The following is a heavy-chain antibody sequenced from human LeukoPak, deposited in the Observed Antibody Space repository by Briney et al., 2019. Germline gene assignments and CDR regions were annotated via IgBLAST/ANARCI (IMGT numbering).Heavy chain of an antibody. D-gene: IGHD3-3*01. Sequence: ASVKVSCKASGGTFSSYAISWVRQAPGQGLEWMGGIIPIFGTANYAQKFQGRVTITADESTSTAYMELSSLRSEDTAVYYCARASSRDFGVANFDYWGQGTLVTVSS. V-gene: IGHV1-69*13. CDR2: IIPIFGTA. J-gene: IGHJ4*02. CDR3: ARASSRDFGVANFDY. CDR1: GGTFSSYA.